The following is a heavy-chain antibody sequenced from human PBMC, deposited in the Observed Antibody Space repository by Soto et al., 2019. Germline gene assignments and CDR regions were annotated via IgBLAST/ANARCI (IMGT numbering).Heavy chain of an antibody. Sequence: GGSLRLSCAASGFTVSSNYMSWVRQAPGKGLEWVSVIYSGGSTYYTDSVKGRFTISRDNSKNTLYLQMNSLRAEDTAVYYCATTSGSYSTSMDVWGQGTTVTVSS. CDR1: GFTVSSNY. CDR3: ATTSGSYSTSMDV. V-gene: IGHV3-53*01. D-gene: IGHD1-26*01. J-gene: IGHJ6*02. CDR2: IYSGGST.